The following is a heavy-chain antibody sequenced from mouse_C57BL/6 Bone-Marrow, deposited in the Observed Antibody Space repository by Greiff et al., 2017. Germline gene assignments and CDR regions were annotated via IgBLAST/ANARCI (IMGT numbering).Heavy chain of an antibody. Sequence: DVQLVESGPGLAKPSQTLSLTCSVTGYSITSDYWNWIRKFPGTKLEYMGYISYSGSTYYHPSLKSRISITRDTSKNQYYLLLNSVTTEDTATYYCAREKASLLCDVWGTGTTVTVSS. CDR2: ISYSGST. J-gene: IGHJ1*03. D-gene: IGHD2-10*01. V-gene: IGHV3-8*01. CDR3: AREKASLLCDV. CDR1: GYSITSDY.